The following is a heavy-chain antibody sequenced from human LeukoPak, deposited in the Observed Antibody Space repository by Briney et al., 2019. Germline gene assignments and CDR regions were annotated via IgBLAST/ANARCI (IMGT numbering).Heavy chain of an antibody. J-gene: IGHJ4*02. CDR3: ARATYDYDPTDFDY. Sequence: GGSLRLSCAASGFTFSSYDMNWVRQAPGKGLEWVSYISSSSSNIYYADSVKGRFTISRDNAKNSLYLQMNSLRDEDTAVYYCARATYDYDPTDFDYWGQGTLVTVSS. V-gene: IGHV3-48*02. CDR1: GFTFSSYD. CDR2: ISSSSSNI. D-gene: IGHD3-22*01.